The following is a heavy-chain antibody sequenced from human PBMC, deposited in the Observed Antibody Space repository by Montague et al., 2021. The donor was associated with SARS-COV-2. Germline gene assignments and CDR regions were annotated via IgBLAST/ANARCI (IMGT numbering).Heavy chain of an antibody. Sequence: SLRLSCAASGFTVSSTYMNWVRQAPGKGLEWVSVIYRGGSTYYADSVTGRFTISRDNSKNTLYLQMNSLRAEDTAVYYCARDAEGIAARRSDAFDIWGQGTMVTVSS. CDR3: ARDAEGIAARRSDAFDI. CDR1: GFTVSSTY. D-gene: IGHD6-6*01. CDR2: IYRGGST. J-gene: IGHJ3*02. V-gene: IGHV3-53*01.